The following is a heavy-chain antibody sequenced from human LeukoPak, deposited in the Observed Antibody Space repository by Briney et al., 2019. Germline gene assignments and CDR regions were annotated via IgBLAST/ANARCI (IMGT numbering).Heavy chain of an antibody. CDR3: ARDRLGENWFDP. CDR1: GFTFSDFA. D-gene: IGHD6-25*01. Sequence: PSGGSLTLSCAASGFTFSDFAMHWVRQAPGKGLEWVAVIWFDGTNKYYADSVKGRLTISRDNSRNTLYLQMNSLRADDTAVYYCARDRLGENWFDPWGLGTLVTVSS. CDR2: IWFDGTNK. V-gene: IGHV3-33*01. J-gene: IGHJ5*02.